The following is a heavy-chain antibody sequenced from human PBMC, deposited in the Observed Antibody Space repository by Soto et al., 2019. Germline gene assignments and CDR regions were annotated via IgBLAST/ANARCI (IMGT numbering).Heavy chain of an antibody. V-gene: IGHV1-18*01. CDR2: ISAYNGDT. CDR1: GYTFTSYG. CDR3: VRDRINIFDRDDMDV. D-gene: IGHD3-3*02. J-gene: IGHJ6*02. Sequence: QVQLEQSGSEVRKPGASVKVSCKASGYTFTSYGISWVRQAPGQGLEWMGWISAYNGDTKYAQKVQGRVTMTTDTSTSTAYRELRSMRSDDTAVYFCVRDRINIFDRDDMDVWGQGTTVTVSS.